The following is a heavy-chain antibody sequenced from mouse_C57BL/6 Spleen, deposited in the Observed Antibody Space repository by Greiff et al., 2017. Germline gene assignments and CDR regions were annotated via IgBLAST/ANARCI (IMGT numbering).Heavy chain of an antibody. J-gene: IGHJ4*01. CDR3: ARSGNLYYSNYEGAMDY. CDR1: GYTFTSYW. CDR2: INPSTGGT. D-gene: IGHD2-5*01. V-gene: IGHV1-53*01. Sequence: QVQLQQSGTELVKPGASVKLSCKASGYTFTSYWMHWVKQRPGQGLEWIGNINPSTGGTNYNEKFKSKATLTVDKSSSTAYMQLSSLTSEDSAVYYCARSGNLYYSNYEGAMDYWGQGTSVTVSS.